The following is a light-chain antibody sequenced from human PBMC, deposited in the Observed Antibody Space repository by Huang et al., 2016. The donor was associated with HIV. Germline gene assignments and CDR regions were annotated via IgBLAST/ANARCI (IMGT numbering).Light chain of an antibody. J-gene: IGKJ1*01. CDR1: QSVTRN. CDR2: SAS. CDR3: QHYNNWPWWT. V-gene: IGKV3-15*01. Sequence: EVVMTQSPAILSVSPGERATLSCRASQSVTRNLAWYQQKPGQAPRLLIYSASTRATGIPARFSGSGSGTEFTLTISSPQSEDFAVYYCQHYNNWPWWTFGQGTKVEIK.